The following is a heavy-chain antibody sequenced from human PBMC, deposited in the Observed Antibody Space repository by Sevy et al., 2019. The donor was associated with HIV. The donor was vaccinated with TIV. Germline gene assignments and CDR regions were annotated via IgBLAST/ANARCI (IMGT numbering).Heavy chain of an antibody. CDR3: AREARSMTLR. CDR1: GYTFTGYF. J-gene: IGHJ4*02. CDR2: INPNSGAT. D-gene: IGHD3-16*01. Sequence: ASVKVSCEASGYTFTGYFMHWVRQAPGQGLEWMGWINPNSGATNYAQKFQGRVTMTRDTSITTAYMELSRLTSDDTAVYFCAREARSMTLRWGQGTLVTVSS. V-gene: IGHV1-2*02.